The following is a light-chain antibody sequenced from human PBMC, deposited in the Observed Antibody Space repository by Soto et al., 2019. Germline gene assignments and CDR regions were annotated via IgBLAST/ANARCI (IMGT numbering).Light chain of an antibody. CDR2: DAS. Sequence: EMVLTQFSATLSLSPGERDTLSCRASRSVSSYLAWYQQKPGQAPRLLIYDASNRATGIPARFSGSGSGTDFTLTISSPEPEDFAVYYCQQRSNWPPFTGGPGTKVDIK. CDR1: RSVSSY. J-gene: IGKJ3*01. CDR3: QQRSNWPPFT. V-gene: IGKV3-11*01.